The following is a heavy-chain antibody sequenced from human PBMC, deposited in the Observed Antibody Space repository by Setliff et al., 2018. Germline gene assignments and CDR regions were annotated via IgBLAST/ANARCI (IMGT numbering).Heavy chain of an antibody. D-gene: IGHD1-26*01. Sequence: GGSLRLSCAASGFTVNTNYMTWIRQAPGKGLEWVSYISRGGNTIYYADSVKGRFTISRDSARDSLFLQMNTLRAEDTAVYYCAREVVGAPSAFDIWGQGTMVTVSS. CDR3: AREVVGAPSAFDI. V-gene: IGHV3-11*04. J-gene: IGHJ3*02. CDR1: GFTVNTNY. CDR2: ISRGGNTI.